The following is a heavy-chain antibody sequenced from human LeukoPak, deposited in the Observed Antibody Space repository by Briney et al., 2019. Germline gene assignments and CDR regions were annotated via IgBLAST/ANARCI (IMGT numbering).Heavy chain of an antibody. J-gene: IGHJ1*01. V-gene: IGHV1-2*02. Sequence: GASVKVSCKASGYTFSAYYIHWARQAPGQGLEWMGWINPNSGDTNFAQKFQGRVTMTRDTSISTVYMELSRLRSDDTAVFYCARGYYDSSDFEYLQHWGQGTLVTVSS. CDR2: INPNSGDT. D-gene: IGHD3-22*01. CDR1: GYTFSAYY. CDR3: ARGYYDSSDFEYLQH.